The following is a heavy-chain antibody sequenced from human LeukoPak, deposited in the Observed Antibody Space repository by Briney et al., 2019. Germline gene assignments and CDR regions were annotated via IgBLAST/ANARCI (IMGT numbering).Heavy chain of an antibody. J-gene: IGHJ4*02. D-gene: IGHD1-26*01. Sequence: GGSLRLSCAASGFTLNNYAMSWVRQAPGKGLEWVSIINNSGGSTYYADSVKGRFTISRDLSKNTLYLQMNSLRAEDTALYYCARKYSGTNPFDYWGQGTLVTVSS. CDR3: ARKYSGTNPFDY. CDR2: INNSGGST. V-gene: IGHV3-23*01. CDR1: GFTLNNYA.